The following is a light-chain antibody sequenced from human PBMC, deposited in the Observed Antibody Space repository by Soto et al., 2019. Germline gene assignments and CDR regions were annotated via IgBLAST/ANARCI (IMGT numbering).Light chain of an antibody. CDR1: PSVLDSSNNGNY. V-gene: IGKV4-1*01. J-gene: IGKJ4*01. CDR3: QQYYNTPRT. CDR2: WAS. Sequence: DTIMTQCPDSVSGSPGERVTINCKSKPSVLDSSNNGNYLAWFQQKPGQPPRLLIYWASTRESGVPDRFSGSGSGTDFTLTISGLQSEDVAVYYCQQYYNTPRTFGGGTKVDIK.